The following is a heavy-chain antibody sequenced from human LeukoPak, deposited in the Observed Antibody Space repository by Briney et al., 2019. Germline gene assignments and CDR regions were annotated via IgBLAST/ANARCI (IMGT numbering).Heavy chain of an antibody. J-gene: IGHJ4*02. CDR2: ISFSGSPT. CDR3: ARDRAYYYDSSGYYYFDH. D-gene: IGHD3-22*01. Sequence: GGSLRLSCAASGFTFSDYYMSWICQAPGKGLEWVSYISFSGSPTQYADSVKGRFTISRDNAKNSLYLQMNSLRDEDTAVYYCARDRAYYYDSSGYYYFDHWGQGTLVTVSS. V-gene: IGHV3-11*01. CDR1: GFTFSDYY.